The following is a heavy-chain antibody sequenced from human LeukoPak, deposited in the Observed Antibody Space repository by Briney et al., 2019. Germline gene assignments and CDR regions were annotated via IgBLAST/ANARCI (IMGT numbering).Heavy chain of an antibody. J-gene: IGHJ3*02. CDR2: INPNNGGT. Sequence: ASVKVSCEASGYTFTVDYIHWGRHAPGQGLEWMGQINPNNGGTKYVQKFQGRVTMTRDTSISSAYMELSRLRSDDTAVYYCAKDGLGGAFDIWGQGTVVTVSS. D-gene: IGHD2-15*01. V-gene: IGHV1-2*06. CDR1: GYTFTVDY. CDR3: AKDGLGGAFDI.